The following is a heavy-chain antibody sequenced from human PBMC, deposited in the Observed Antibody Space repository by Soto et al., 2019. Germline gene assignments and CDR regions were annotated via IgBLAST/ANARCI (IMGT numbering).Heavy chain of an antibody. V-gene: IGHV3-15*01. Sequence: GGSLRLSCAASGFSFTNAWMSCLSQDPGKGLEWVVRIKSKTDGGTTDYAAPVKGRFTISRDDSKNTLYLQMNSLKIEDTAVYYCTTFPSGSYDCGGQGTLVTVSS. D-gene: IGHD1-26*01. CDR2: IKSKTDGGTT. CDR3: TTFPSGSYDC. J-gene: IGHJ4*02. CDR1: GFSFTNAW.